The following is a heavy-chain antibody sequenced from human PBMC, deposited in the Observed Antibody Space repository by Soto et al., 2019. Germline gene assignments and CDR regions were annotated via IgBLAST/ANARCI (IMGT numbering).Heavy chain of an antibody. Sequence: PSETLSLTCTVSGGSTSSDNYWTWIRQPPGKGLEWIGHIYYSGNTDYNPSLKSRLAISIDTSKNQFSLKLSSVTAADTAVYFCARQGRAPSDGIHYFGPWGQGSRFTVSS. CDR2: IYYSGNT. V-gene: IGHV4-30-4*01. D-gene: IGHD3-3*02. CDR3: ARQGRAPSDGIHYFGP. J-gene: IGHJ4*02. CDR1: GGSTSSDNY.